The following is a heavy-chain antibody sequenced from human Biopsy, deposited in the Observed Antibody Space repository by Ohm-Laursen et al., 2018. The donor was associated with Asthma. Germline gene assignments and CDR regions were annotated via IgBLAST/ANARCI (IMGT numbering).Heavy chain of an antibody. CDR2: ISYDGGNK. Sequence: SLRLSCSASGFTFSIYDIHWVRQAPGKGLEWVAVISYDGGNKFYGDSVKGRFTLSRDNSRNTLYLQMNSLRVEDTAIYYCARTHERWTSIQGDAPDIWGQGTMVIVSS. V-gene: IGHV3-30*03. CDR1: GFTFSIYD. CDR3: ARTHERWTSIQGDAPDI. J-gene: IGHJ3*02. D-gene: IGHD4-23*01.